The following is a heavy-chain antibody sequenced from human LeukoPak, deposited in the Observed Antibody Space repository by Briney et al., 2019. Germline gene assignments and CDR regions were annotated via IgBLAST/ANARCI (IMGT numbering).Heavy chain of an antibody. J-gene: IGHJ4*02. CDR1: GYTFNKYS. Sequence: ASVKVSCKASGYTFNKYSISWVRQAPGQGLEWMGWINTNSGNPTYAQGFTGRYVFSLDTSVSTAYLQISGLKADDTAVYYCGRDPKLGIRGYTYGYIDYWGQGTLVTVSS. V-gene: IGHV7-4-1*02. D-gene: IGHD5-18*01. CDR3: GRDPKLGIRGYTYGYIDY. CDR2: INTNSGNP.